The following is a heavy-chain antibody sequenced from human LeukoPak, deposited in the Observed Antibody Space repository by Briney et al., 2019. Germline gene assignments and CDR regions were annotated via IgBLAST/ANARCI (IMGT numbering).Heavy chain of an antibody. V-gene: IGHV3-15*01. Sequence: AGSLSLSCAASGFSFSNAWMSWVRQAAGKGLEWVGRIKGKTDGGTTDYAAPVKGRFTISRDDSKNTLYLQMNSLKTEDTAVYYCTTDRTIFGVVGTGGMDVWGQGTTVTVSS. CDR2: IKGKTDGGTT. J-gene: IGHJ6*02. CDR1: GFSFSNAW. CDR3: TTDRTIFGVVGTGGMDV. D-gene: IGHD3-3*01.